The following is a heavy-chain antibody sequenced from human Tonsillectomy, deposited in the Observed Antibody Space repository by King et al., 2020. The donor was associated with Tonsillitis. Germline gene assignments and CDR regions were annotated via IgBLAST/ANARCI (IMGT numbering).Heavy chain of an antibody. CDR1: GGSISSSNYY. D-gene: IGHD1-1*01. Sequence: LQLQESGPGLVKPSETLSLICTVSGGSISSSNYYWGWIRQPPGKGLEWIGSMSYSGSTYHNPSLKSRVTVSVDTSKNQFSLKLSYLTAADPAVYYCARRRLEPHALLPFDTFDILSQGTMVTVAS. CDR2: MSYSGST. V-gene: IGHV4-39*01. CDR3: ARRRLEPHALLPFDTFDI. J-gene: IGHJ3*02.